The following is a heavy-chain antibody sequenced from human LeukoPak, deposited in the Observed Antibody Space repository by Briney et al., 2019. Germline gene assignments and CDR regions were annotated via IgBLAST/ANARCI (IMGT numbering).Heavy chain of an antibody. J-gene: IGHJ5*02. CDR2: MSFDVNNK. Sequence: GGSLRLSCATSGFTFSSYAFHWVRQAPGKGLEWVATMSFDVNNKYYADSVRGRFTISRDNSKKTLYLQMNSLRAEDTAVYYCAKASSNDYYDSSGAFDPWGQGTLVTVSS. D-gene: IGHD3-22*01. V-gene: IGHV3-30*04. CDR1: GFTFSSYA. CDR3: AKASSNDYYDSSGAFDP.